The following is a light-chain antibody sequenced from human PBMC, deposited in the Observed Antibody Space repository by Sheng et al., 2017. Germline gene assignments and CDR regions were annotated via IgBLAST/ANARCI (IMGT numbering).Light chain of an antibody. J-gene: IGKJ1*01. V-gene: IGKV1-39*01. CDR2: AAS. CDR3: QQSYTTPWT. Sequence: DIQMTQSPSSLSASVGDRVTITCRASQSINTYLNWYQHKPGKAPKLLIYAASSLQSGVPSRFSGSGSGTDFTLTISSLQREDFATYYCQQSYTTPWTFGQGTKVEIK. CDR1: QSINTY.